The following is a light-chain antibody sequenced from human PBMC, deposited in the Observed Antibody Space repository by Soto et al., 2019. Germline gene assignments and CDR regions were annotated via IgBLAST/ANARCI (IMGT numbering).Light chain of an antibody. CDR3: QSYASSLTLVV. Sequence: QSVLTQPPSVSGAPGQRVTISCTGSTSNIGAGYCVHWYQHLPGTAPKLLMYGNSIRPSGVSDRFSGSKSGNSASLAITGLQADDEADYYCQSYASSLTLVVFGGGTKLTVL. CDR2: GNS. CDR1: TSNIGAGYC. V-gene: IGLV1-40*01. J-gene: IGLJ2*01.